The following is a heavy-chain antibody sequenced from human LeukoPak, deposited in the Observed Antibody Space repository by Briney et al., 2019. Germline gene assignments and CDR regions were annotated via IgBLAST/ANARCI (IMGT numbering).Heavy chain of an antibody. CDR1: GFTFSSYS. CDR3: AKDRYCSSTSCHTYHDY. D-gene: IGHD2-2*01. J-gene: IGHJ4*02. V-gene: IGHV3-21*04. CDR2: ISSSSSYI. Sequence: PGGSLRLSCAASGFTFSSYSMNWVRQAPGKGLEWVSSISSSSSYIYYADSVKGRFTISRDNAKNSLYLQMNSLRAEDTAVYYCAKDRYCSSTSCHTYHDYWGQGTLVTVSS.